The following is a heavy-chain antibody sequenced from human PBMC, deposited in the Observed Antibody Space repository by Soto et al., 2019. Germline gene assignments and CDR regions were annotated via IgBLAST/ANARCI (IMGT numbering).Heavy chain of an antibody. CDR3: AKDLGLSGSGHGFDY. Sequence: GGSLRLSCAASGFTFSSYGMHWVRQAPGKGLEWVAVISYDGSNKYYADSVKGRFTISRDNSKNTLYLQMNSLRAEDTAVYYCAKDLGLSGSGHGFDYWGQGTLVTVSS. CDR2: ISYDGSNK. J-gene: IGHJ4*02. D-gene: IGHD2-15*01. CDR1: GFTFSSYG. V-gene: IGHV3-30*18.